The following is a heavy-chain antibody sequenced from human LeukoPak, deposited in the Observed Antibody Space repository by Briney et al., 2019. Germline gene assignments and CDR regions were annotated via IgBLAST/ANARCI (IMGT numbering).Heavy chain of an antibody. V-gene: IGHV3-21*01. CDR1: GFTFSSYS. CDR2: ISSSSSYI. D-gene: IGHD4-17*01. CDR3: ARDSTTAKGGY. J-gene: IGHJ4*02. Sequence: PGGSLRLACAASGFTFSSYSMNWVRRAPGKGLEWVSSISSSSSYIYYADSVKGRFTISRDNAKNSLYLQMNSLRAEDTAVYYCARDSTTAKGGYWGQGTLVTVSS.